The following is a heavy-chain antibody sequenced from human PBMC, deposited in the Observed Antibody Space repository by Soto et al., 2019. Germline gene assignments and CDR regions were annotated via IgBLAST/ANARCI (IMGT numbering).Heavy chain of an antibody. Sequence: ASVKVSCKTSGYTFNTYGINWVRQAPGQGLELMGWISAYDGRTTYAEKFQGRVTMTTDTSTSTAYMELRSLRSDDTAIYYCARDPHEFWTSYWFDPWGQGTPVTVSS. D-gene: IGHD3-3*01. V-gene: IGHV1-18*01. CDR2: ISAYDGRT. J-gene: IGHJ5*02. CDR1: GYTFNTYG. CDR3: ARDPHEFWTSYWFDP.